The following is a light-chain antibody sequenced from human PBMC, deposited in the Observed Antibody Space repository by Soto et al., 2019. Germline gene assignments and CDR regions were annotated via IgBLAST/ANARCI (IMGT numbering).Light chain of an antibody. Sequence: EIVMTQSPAMLSVSPGERATLSCRASQNVNNRLAWYQQKAGRPPRLLIYGASTRATGIPARFSGSGSGTEFTLTISSLQSEDFAVYYCQHFNSWPLLFGQGTKVDIK. CDR3: QHFNSWPLL. CDR2: GAS. CDR1: QNVNNR. V-gene: IGKV3-15*01. J-gene: IGKJ1*01.